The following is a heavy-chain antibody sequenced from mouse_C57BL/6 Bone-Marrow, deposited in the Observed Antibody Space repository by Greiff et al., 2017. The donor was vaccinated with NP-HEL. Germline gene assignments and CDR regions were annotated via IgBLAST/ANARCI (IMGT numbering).Heavy chain of an antibody. D-gene: IGHD1-1*01. CDR2: IYPGGGDT. CDR3: ARSGYYGSSYVENFDV. V-gene: IGHV1-82*01. CDR1: GYAFSSSW. Sequence: QVQLQQSGPELVKPGASVKISCKASGYAFSSSWMNWVKQRPGKGLEWIGRIYPGGGDTNYNGKFKGKATLTADKSARTAYMQLSSLTSEYSAVYFCARSGYYGSSYVENFDVWGTGTTVTVSS. J-gene: IGHJ1*03.